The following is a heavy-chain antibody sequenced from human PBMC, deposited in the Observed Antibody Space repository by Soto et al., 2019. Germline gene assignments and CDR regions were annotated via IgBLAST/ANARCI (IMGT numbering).Heavy chain of an antibody. Sequence: EVQLLESGGGLVQPGGSLRLSCSASGFTFTSYAMSWVRQAPGKGLEWVSGISGSGGDTKSLDSVKGRFIISRDNFKNMLYLQMNSLRAEDTAVYYCAKHDFWTLYNTGLDSWGQGTLVTVSS. CDR2: ISGSGGDT. V-gene: IGHV3-23*01. J-gene: IGHJ4*02. D-gene: IGHD3-3*01. CDR3: AKHDFWTLYNTGLDS. CDR1: GFTFTSYA.